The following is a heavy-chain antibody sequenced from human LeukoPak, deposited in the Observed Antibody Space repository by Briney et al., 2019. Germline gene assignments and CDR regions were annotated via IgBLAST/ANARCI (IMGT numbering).Heavy chain of an antibody. Sequence: GGSLRLSCAASGFXFSSYAIDWVRQAPGKGLEWVSGITGSGGKTFYADSVKGRFTISRDNSKNTLYLQMNSLKAEDTAIYYCAKDGWREGTGNFDYWGQGTLVTVSS. D-gene: IGHD2-8*02. CDR3: AKDGWREGTGNFDY. CDR2: ITGSGGKT. V-gene: IGHV3-23*01. CDR1: GFXFSSYA. J-gene: IGHJ4*02.